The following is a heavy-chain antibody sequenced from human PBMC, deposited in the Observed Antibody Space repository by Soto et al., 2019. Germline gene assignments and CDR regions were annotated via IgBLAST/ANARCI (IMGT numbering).Heavy chain of an antibody. CDR3: TTGSVEGV. V-gene: IGHV3-15*07. CDR2: IKTNTEGGTT. D-gene: IGHD2-15*01. CDR1: GLTISNAW. Sequence: ESGGGFIYPGGSLRLSCAASGLTISNAWMNWVRQAPGKGLEWVGRIKTNTEGGTTDYAAAVKRRFTVSRDDSKNTLYLQMNSLKTEDTAVYYCTTGSVEGVWGQGTTVTVSS. J-gene: IGHJ6*02.